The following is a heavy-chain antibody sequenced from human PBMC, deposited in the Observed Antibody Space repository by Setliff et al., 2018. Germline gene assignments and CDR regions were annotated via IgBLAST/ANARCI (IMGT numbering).Heavy chain of an antibody. CDR1: GGPVTRTTTF. Sequence: SETLSLTCTVSGGPVTRTTTFWGWVRQTPGKGLEWIGSTHDSGSTYYNPSLNSRVTISEDTSKNQFSLKLTSVTAADAAVYYCARAAVTSGARADYFDNWGRGTLVTVSS. CDR2: THDSGST. CDR3: ARAAVTSGARADYFDN. J-gene: IGHJ4*02. V-gene: IGHV4-39*07. D-gene: IGHD4-17*01.